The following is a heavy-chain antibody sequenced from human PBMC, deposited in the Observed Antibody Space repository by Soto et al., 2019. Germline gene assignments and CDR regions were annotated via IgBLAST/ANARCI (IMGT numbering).Heavy chain of an antibody. D-gene: IGHD1-26*01. V-gene: IGHV1-2*02. CDR1: GYTFTGYY. Sequence: GASVKVSCKASGYTFTGYYMHWVRQAPGQGLEWMGWINPNSGGTNYAQKFQGRVTMTRDTSISTAYMELSRLRSDDTAVYYCAGVIVGATTGDAFDIWGQGTMVTVSS. J-gene: IGHJ3*02. CDR2: INPNSGGT. CDR3: AGVIVGATTGDAFDI.